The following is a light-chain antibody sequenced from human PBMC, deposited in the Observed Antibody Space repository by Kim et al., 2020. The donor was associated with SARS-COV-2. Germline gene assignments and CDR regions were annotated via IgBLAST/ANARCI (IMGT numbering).Light chain of an antibody. V-gene: IGKV3-11*01. CDR2: GAS. Sequence: SVSPGERATLSCRASQSVSSYLAWYQQKPGQAPRLLIYGASNRTTGIPARFSGSGSGTDFTLTISSLEPEDFAVYYCQQRSNWPRTFGQGTKLEI. CDR3: QQRSNWPRT. CDR1: QSVSSY. J-gene: IGKJ2*01.